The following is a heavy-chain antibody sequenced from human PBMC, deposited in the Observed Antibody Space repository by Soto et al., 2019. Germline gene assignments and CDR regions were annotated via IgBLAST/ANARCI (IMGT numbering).Heavy chain of an antibody. CDR2: IYYSGST. V-gene: IGHV4-39*01. J-gene: IGHJ6*02. D-gene: IGHD3-3*01. CDR1: GGSISGSSYY. Sequence: SETLSLTCTVSGGSISGSSYYWGWIRQPPGKGLEWIGSIYYSGSTYYNPSLKSRVTISVDTSKDQFSLKLSSVTAADTAVYYCARHNYDFWSGNYYYYGMDVWGQGTTVTVSS. CDR3: ARHNYDFWSGNYYYYGMDV.